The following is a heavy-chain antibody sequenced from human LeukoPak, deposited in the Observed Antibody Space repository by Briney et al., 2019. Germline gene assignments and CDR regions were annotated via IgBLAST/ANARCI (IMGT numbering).Heavy chain of an antibody. Sequence: PSETLSLTCIVSGGSISGSTYYWGWIRQPPGKGLEWIATIYYSGTTYYNPSLKSRVTISVDTSKNQFSLKLSSVTAADTAVYYCARQETTVDYWGQGTLVTVSS. J-gene: IGHJ4*02. CDR2: IYYSGTT. D-gene: IGHD4-11*01. CDR1: GGSISGSTYY. V-gene: IGHV4-39*01. CDR3: ARQETTVDY.